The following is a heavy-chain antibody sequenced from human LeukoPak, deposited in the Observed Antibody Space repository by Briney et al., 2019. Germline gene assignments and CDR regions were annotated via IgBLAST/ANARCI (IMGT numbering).Heavy chain of an antibody. CDR2: INHSGST. CDR3: AREFCSSTSCYLDY. V-gene: IGHV4-34*01. Sequence: SETLSLTCAVYGGSFSGYYWSWIRQPPGKGLEWIGEINHSGSTNYNPSLKSRVTISVDTSKNQFPLKLSSVTAADTAVYYCAREFCSSTSCYLDYWGQGTLVTVSS. D-gene: IGHD2-2*01. J-gene: IGHJ4*02. CDR1: GGSFSGYY.